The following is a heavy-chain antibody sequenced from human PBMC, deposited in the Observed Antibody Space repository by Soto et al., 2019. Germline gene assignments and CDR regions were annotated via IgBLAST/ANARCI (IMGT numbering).Heavy chain of an antibody. Sequence: QVQLVQSGAEVKKPGSSVKVSCQSSGGTFSKYAISWVRQAPGRGLEWVGGINPIFGTAAYAQNFQDRVTITADKSTTTAYMEVSSLRSDDTAVYYCARGWETVGATTAFAYWGQGTLVTVSS. V-gene: IGHV1-69*06. CDR2: INPIFGTA. CDR3: ARGWETVGATTAFAY. J-gene: IGHJ4*02. D-gene: IGHD1-26*01. CDR1: GGTFSKYA.